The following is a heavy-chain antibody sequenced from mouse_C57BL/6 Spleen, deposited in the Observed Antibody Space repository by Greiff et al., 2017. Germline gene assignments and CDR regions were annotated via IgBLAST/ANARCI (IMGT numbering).Heavy chain of an antibody. Sequence: VQLQQSGAELARPGASVKLSCKASGYTFTSYGISWVKQRTGQGLEWIGEIYPRSGNTYYNEKFKGKATLTADKSSSTAYMELRSLTSEDSAVYFCARRDSNYPFDYWGQGTTLTVPS. CDR1: GYTFTSYG. CDR2: IYPRSGNT. J-gene: IGHJ2*01. D-gene: IGHD2-5*01. V-gene: IGHV1-81*01. CDR3: ARRDSNYPFDY.